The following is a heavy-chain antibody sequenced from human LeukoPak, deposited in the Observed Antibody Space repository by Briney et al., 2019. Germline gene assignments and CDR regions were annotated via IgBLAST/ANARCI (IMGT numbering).Heavy chain of an antibody. V-gene: IGHV3-48*02. D-gene: IGHD4-17*01. CDR3: ARDLTSVPTR. J-gene: IGHJ4*02. CDR1: GFTFSSHS. CDR2: ISNTGNTK. Sequence: PGGSLRLSCAASGFTFSSHSMNWVRQAPGKGLAWVSYISNTGNTKHYVDSVKGRFTISRDNAKNSVYLQMNSLRDEDTAVYYCARDLTSVPTRWGRGTLVTVSS.